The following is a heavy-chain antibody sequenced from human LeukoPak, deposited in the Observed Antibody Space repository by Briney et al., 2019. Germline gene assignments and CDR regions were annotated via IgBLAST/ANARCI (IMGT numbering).Heavy chain of an antibody. CDR3: ARLKGLFDL. V-gene: IGHV1-2*02. CDR2: INPNSGGT. J-gene: IGHJ4*02. CDR1: GYTFTGYY. Sequence: ASVKVSCTASGYTFTGYYIHWVRQALGQGLEWMGWINPNSGGTVYAQNFQGRVSMTRDTSITTTYMELSSLRSDDTAVYYCARLKGLFDLWGQGTLVTVSS.